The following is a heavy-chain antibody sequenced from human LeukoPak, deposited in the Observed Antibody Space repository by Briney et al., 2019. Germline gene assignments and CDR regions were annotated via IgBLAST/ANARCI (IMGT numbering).Heavy chain of an antibody. Sequence: GGSLTLSCAASGFTFNNYAMVWVRQGPGKGLEWVSAIRGSGDGKYYADSVKGRFTISRDNSKNMLYLQMNSLSDDDTAVYYCGKDPNGNYVGAFSFQRWGQGTLVTVSS. J-gene: IGHJ1*01. CDR2: IRGSGDGK. D-gene: IGHD4-17*01. CDR1: GFTFNNYA. V-gene: IGHV3-23*01. CDR3: GKDPNGNYVGAFSFQR.